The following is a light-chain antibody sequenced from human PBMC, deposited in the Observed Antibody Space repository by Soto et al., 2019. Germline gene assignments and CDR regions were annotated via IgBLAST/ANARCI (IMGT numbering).Light chain of an antibody. V-gene: IGKV3-20*01. CDR1: QSVSSSY. J-gene: IGKJ1*01. Sequence: EMVVAQSPGTLSLSPGERATLSCRASQSVSSSYLAWYQQKPGQAPRLLIYGASSRATGIPDRFSGSGSGTDFTLTISRLEPEDFAVYYCQQYGSSRTFGQGTK. CDR2: GAS. CDR3: QQYGSSRT.